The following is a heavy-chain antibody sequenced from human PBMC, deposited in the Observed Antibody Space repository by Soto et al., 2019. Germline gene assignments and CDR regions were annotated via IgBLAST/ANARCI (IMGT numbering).Heavy chain of an antibody. CDR1: GDSIGSNVW. J-gene: IGHJ4*01. CDR3: ATGFWSGPIAHYFDY. V-gene: IGHV4-4*02. Sequence: PSETLSLTCAASGDSIGSNVWWSWVRQPPGKGREWIGEVYHNGLTDYNPSLKGRVTMSADMSKNQFSLSVTSVTAEDTAVYYCATGFWSGPIAHYFDYWGQGTLVTVSS. D-gene: IGHD3-3*01. CDR2: VYHNGLT.